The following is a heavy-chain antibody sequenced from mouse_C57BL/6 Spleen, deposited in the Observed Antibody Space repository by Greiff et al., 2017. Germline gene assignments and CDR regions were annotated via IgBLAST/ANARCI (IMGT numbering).Heavy chain of an antibody. D-gene: IGHD2-2*01. CDR3: ASMVTGGTWFAY. V-gene: IGHV3-6*01. Sequence: VQLKESGPGLVKPSQSLSLTCSVTGYSITSGYYWNWIRQFPGNKLEWMGYISYDGSNNYNPSLKNRISITRDTSKNQFFLKLNSVTTEDTATYYCASMVTGGTWFAYWGQGTLVTVSA. CDR2: ISYDGSN. J-gene: IGHJ3*01. CDR1: GYSITSGYY.